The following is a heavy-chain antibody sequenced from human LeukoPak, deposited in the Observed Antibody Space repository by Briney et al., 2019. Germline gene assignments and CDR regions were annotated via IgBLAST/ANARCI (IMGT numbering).Heavy chain of an antibody. CDR2: ISYDGSNK. CDR3: ARSGYSNSPIDY. V-gene: IGHV3-30-3*01. CDR1: GFTFSSYA. J-gene: IGHJ4*02. Sequence: GGSLRLSCAASGFTFSSYAMHWVRQAPGKGLEWVAVISYDGSNKYYADSVKGRFTISRDNSKNTLYLQMNSLRAADTAVYYCARSGYSNSPIDYWGQGTLVTVSS. D-gene: IGHD4-11*01.